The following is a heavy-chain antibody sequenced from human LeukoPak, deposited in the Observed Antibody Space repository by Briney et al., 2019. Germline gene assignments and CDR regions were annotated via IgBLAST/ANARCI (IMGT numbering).Heavy chain of an antibody. CDR2: IKSKTDGGTT. Sequence: GGSLRLSCAASGFTFSNAWMSWVRQAPGKGLEWVGRIKSKTDGGTTDYAAPVNGRFTISRDDSKNTLYLQMNSLKTEDTAVYYCTTTYYYDSSEDWGQGTLVTVSS. CDR3: TTTYYYDSSED. J-gene: IGHJ4*02. D-gene: IGHD3-22*01. CDR1: GFTFSNAW. V-gene: IGHV3-15*01.